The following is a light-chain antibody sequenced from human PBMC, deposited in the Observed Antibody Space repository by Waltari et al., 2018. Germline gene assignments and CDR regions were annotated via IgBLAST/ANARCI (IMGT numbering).Light chain of an antibody. V-gene: IGKV3-15*01. CDR1: QSVSSN. J-gene: IGKJ1*01. CDR2: GAS. CDR3: QQYNDWPRT. Sequence: EIVMTQSPATLSVSPGERATLSCRASQSVSSNLAWYQQNPGQAPRLLIYGASTRATGVPARFSGSGSGTEFTLTISSLQSEGFAVYYCQQYNDWPRTFGQGTKVEIK.